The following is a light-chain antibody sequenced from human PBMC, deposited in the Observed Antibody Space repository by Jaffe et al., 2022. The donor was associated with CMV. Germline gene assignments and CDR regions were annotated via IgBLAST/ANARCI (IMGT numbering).Light chain of an antibody. CDR1: QSISSN. J-gene: IGKJ1*01. Sequence: IVMTQSPATLSVSPGERATLSCRASQSISSNLAWYQQKPGQAPRLLIHGASTRATGIPARFSGSGAGTEFTLTIDSLQSEDFAVYYCQQYNNWPPWTFGQGTKVEIK. CDR3: QQYNNWPPWT. CDR2: GAS. V-gene: IGKV3-15*01.